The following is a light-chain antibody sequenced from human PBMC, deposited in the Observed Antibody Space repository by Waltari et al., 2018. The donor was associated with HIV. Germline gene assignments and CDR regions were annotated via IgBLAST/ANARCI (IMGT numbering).Light chain of an antibody. Sequence: EIVLLQSPGTLSLSPGDRATLSCRASQSVSSTYLAWYQQKPGQAPRLLIYGASRRATGIPDRFSGSGSGTDFTLTISRLEPEDFAVYFCQQYGGSPRTFGQGTKLEI. CDR1: QSVSSTY. CDR3: QQYGGSPRT. CDR2: GAS. V-gene: IGKV3-20*01. J-gene: IGKJ2*01.